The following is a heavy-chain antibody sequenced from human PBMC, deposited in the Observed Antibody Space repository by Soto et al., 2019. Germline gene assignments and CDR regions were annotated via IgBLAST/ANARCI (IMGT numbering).Heavy chain of an antibody. CDR3: AREPPETPPDY. CDR1: GYTFSDCG. J-gene: IGHJ4*02. CDR2: ISAKNGNT. Sequence: ASVKVSCKTSGYTFSDCGISWVRQAPGQGLEWMGWISAKNGNTNFAQKFRGRVTMITDTSTNTVYMELRNLRLDDTAVYYCAREPPETPPDYWGQGTLVTVS. V-gene: IGHV1-18*01.